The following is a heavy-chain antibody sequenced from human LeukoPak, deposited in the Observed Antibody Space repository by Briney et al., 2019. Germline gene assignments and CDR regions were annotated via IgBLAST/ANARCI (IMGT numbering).Heavy chain of an antibody. D-gene: IGHD3-10*01. CDR3: ANPKAGDYYGSGSYYIGNYYFDY. CDR1: GFTFGSYA. Sequence: QAGGSLRLSCAASGFTFGSYAMSWVRQAPGKGLEWVSAISGSGGSTYYADSVKGRFTISRDNSKNTLYLQMNSLRAEDTAVYYCANPKAGDYYGSGSYYIGNYYFDYWGQGTLVTVSS. V-gene: IGHV3-23*01. J-gene: IGHJ4*02. CDR2: ISGSGGST.